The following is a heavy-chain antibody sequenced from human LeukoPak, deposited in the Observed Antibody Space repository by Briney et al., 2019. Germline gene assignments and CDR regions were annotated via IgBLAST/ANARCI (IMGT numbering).Heavy chain of an antibody. D-gene: IGHD6-19*01. CDR3: AKGSKAVLFTRDHYMDV. J-gene: IGHJ6*03. Sequence: GGSLRLSCAASGFTFSSYAMHWVRQAPGKGLEWVAVISYDGSNKYYADSVKGRFTISRDNSKNTLYLQMSSLRAEDTAVYYCAKGSKAVLFTRDHYMDVWGKGTTVTISS. CDR1: GFTFSSYA. CDR2: ISYDGSNK. V-gene: IGHV3-30*04.